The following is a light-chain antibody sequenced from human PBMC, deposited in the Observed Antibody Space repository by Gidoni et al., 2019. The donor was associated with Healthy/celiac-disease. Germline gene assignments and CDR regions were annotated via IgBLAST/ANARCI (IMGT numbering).Light chain of an antibody. CDR2: WAS. CDR3: QQYYSTPRT. Sequence: DTVMTPSPAPLAVSLGERATIHCKSSQSVLYSSNNKNYLAWYQQKPGQPPKLLIYWASTRESGVPDRFSGSGSGTDFTLTISSLQAEDVAVYYCQQYYSTPRTFGQGTKVEIK. J-gene: IGKJ1*01. CDR1: QSVLYSSNNKNY. V-gene: IGKV4-1*01.